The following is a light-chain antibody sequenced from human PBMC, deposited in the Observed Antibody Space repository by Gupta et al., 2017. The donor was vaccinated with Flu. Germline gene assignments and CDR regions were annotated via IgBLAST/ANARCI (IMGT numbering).Light chain of an antibody. V-gene: IGKV3-11*01. CDR2: DAS. CDR1: QSLSSY. J-gene: IGKJ4*01. CDR3: QQRSHWPQS. Sequence: PATLSLSPGEKATLSCRASQSLSSYLAWYQQRPGQAPRLLIYDASNRATGIPARFSGSGSGTDFTLTINSLEPEDFALYYCQQRSHWPQSFGGGTNVEI.